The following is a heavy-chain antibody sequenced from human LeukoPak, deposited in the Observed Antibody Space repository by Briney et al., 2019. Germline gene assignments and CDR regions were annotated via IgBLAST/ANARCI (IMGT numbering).Heavy chain of an antibody. J-gene: IGHJ3*02. CDR2: IIPIFGTA. Sequence: ASVKVSCKASGGTFSSYAISWVRQAPGQGLEWMGGIIPIFGTANYAQKFQGRVTITADESTSTAYMELSSLRSEDTAVYYCARGGGISDAFDIWGQGTMVTVSS. D-gene: IGHD3-3*02. CDR1: GGTFSSYA. CDR3: ARGGGISDAFDI. V-gene: IGHV1-69*13.